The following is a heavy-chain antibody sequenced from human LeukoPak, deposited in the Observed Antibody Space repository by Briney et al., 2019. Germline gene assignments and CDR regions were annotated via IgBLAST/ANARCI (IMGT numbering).Heavy chain of an antibody. CDR3: ARDERDSGSYPNDY. J-gene: IGHJ4*02. Sequence: PGGSLRLSCAASGFTFSSYSMNWVRQAPGKGLEWVSCISSSSSTIYYADSVKGRFTISRDNAKNSLYLQMNSLRDEDTAVYYCARDERDSGSYPNDYWGQGTLVTVSS. D-gene: IGHD1-26*01. V-gene: IGHV3-48*02. CDR2: ISSSSSTI. CDR1: GFTFSSYS.